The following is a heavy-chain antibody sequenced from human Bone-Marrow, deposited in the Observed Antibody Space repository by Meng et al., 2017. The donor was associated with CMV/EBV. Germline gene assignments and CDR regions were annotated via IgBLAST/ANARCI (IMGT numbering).Heavy chain of an antibody. CDR2: ISYDGGNE. V-gene: IGHV3-30*03. Sequence: GESLKISCAGSGFSFSSYGMHWVRQAPGKGLEWVAVISYDGGNEYYADSVKGRFSVSRDNSKNTLYLQMSSLRAEDTAVYYCARKRWNAGSITYYQYAMEVWSQGTMVTVSS. CDR3: ARKRWNAGSITYYQYAMEV. D-gene: IGHD3-3*02. CDR1: GFSFSSYG. J-gene: IGHJ6*02.